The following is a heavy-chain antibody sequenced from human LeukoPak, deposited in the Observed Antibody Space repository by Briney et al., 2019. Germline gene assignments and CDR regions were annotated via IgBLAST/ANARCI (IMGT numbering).Heavy chain of an antibody. CDR2: INPNSGGT. J-gene: IGHJ4*02. Sequence: ASVKVSCKASGYTFTGYYMHWVRQAPGQGLEWMGWINPNSGGTNYAQKFQDRVTMTRDTSTSTAYMELSRLRSDDSAVYYCARDDTSRYWGQGTLVTVSS. CDR1: GYTFTGYY. V-gene: IGHV1-2*02. CDR3: ARDDTSRY.